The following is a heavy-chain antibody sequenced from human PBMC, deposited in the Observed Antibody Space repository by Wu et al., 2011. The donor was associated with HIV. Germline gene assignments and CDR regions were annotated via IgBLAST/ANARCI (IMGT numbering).Heavy chain of an antibody. D-gene: IGHD5-24*01. CDR3: ARVGRTSGNYGFDFYYYGLDV. Sequence: QVQVVQSGAELRKPGSSVKVSCKASGGTFNNYGVSWVRQAPGQGLEWMGGIIPKFGTTNYAQRFQGRISISTAESTNLAYMELRQLTSDDTAVYFCARVGRTSGNYGFDFYYYGLDVWGQGPRSSSP. J-gene: IGHJ6*02. CDR2: IIPKFGTT. CDR1: GGTFNNYG. V-gene: IGHV1-69*05.